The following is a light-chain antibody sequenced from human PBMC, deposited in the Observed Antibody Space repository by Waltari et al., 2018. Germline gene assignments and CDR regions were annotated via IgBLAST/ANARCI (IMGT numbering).Light chain of an antibody. Sequence: DIQMTQSPSSLSASVGDRVTITCRASQGIRNDLAWYQQKPVKAPNRLIYAASSFQSGVPSRFSGSGSVTEFTLTISSLQPEDFATYYCLQVNSYPRTFGQGTKLDIK. CDR1: QGIRND. CDR2: AAS. V-gene: IGKV1-17*01. J-gene: IGKJ2*01. CDR3: LQVNSYPRT.